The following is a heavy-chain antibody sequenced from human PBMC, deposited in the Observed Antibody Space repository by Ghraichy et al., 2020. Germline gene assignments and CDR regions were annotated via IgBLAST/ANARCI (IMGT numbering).Heavy chain of an antibody. CDR2: IYRGGNT. J-gene: IGHJ4*02. Sequence: LTCVGSGFTVSSNSMTWVRQAPGKGLEWVSLIYRGGNTYYADSVRGRFTISRDNSKNTLYLQMNSLRAEDTALYYCASRPPETYCDTTSCPFDYWGQGTLVTVS. D-gene: IGHD2-2*01. V-gene: IGHV3-53*05. CDR3: ASRPPETYCDTTSCPFDY. CDR1: GFTVSSNS.